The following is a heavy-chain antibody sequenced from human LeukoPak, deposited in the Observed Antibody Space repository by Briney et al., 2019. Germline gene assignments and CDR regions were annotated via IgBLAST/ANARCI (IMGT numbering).Heavy chain of an antibody. CDR2: INPSGGST. CDR1: GYTFTSYY. V-gene: IGHV1-46*01. J-gene: IGHJ6*02. D-gene: IGHD6-6*01. CDR3: ARDPQGYSSSPEDYYYYYGMDV. Sequence: ASVKVSCKASGYTFTSYYMHWVRQAPGQGLEWMGIINPSGGSTSYAQKFQGRVTMTRDTSTSTVYMELSSLRSEDTAVYYCARDPQGYSSSPEDYYYYYGMDVWGQGTTVTVSS.